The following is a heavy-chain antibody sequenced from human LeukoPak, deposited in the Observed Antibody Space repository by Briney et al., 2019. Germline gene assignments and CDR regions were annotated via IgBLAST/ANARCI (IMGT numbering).Heavy chain of an antibody. CDR2: ISGSGGST. CDR3: AKDPRGDSSSWYESYY. CDR1: GFTFSSYA. V-gene: IGHV3-23*01. Sequence: GGSLRLSCAASGFTFSSYAMSWVRQAPGKGLEWVSAISGSGGSTYYADSVKGRFTISRDNSKNTLYLQMNSLRPEDTAVYYCAKDPRGDSSSWYESYYWGQGTLVTVSS. D-gene: IGHD6-13*01. J-gene: IGHJ4*02.